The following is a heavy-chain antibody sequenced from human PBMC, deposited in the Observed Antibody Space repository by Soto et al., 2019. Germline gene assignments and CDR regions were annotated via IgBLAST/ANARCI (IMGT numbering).Heavy chain of an antibody. J-gene: IGHJ4*02. CDR2: VSIGGST. Sequence: GGSPRLSCAASGFTFSSYAMGWVRQGPGKGLEWVAVVSIGGSTHYADSVRGRFTISRDNSKNTLSLQMNSLTAEDTAVYFCAKRRGAGGHFDYWGQGALVTVSS. CDR3: AKRRGAGGHFDY. D-gene: IGHD2-15*01. CDR1: GFTFSSYA. V-gene: IGHV3-23*01.